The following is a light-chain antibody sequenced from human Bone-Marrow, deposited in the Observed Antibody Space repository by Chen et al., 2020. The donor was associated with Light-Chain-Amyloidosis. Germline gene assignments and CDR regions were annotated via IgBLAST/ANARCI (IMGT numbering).Light chain of an antibody. V-gene: IGKV1-39*01. J-gene: IGKJ5*01. Sequence: DIQMTQSPSSLSASVGDRVIITCRASQRISNYLNWYQQKPGKAPKLLIHAASTLQSGVPLRFSGSGSGTDFILTISSVQPEDFAIYYCQQSYSMSSITFGQGTRLEIK. CDR2: AAS. CDR1: QRISNY. CDR3: QQSYSMSSIT.